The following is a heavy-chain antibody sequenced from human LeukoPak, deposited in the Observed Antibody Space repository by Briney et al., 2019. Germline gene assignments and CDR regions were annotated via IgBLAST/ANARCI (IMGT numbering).Heavy chain of an antibody. V-gene: IGHV3-48*03. Sequence: PGGSLRLSCAASGFTFSSYEMNWVRQAPGKGLEWVSYISSSGSTIYYADSVKGRFTISRDNAKNSLYLQMNSLRAEDTAVYYCARDPDSCSWTFDYWGQGTLVTVSS. CDR1: GFTFSSYE. CDR3: ARDPDSCSWTFDY. J-gene: IGHJ4*02. D-gene: IGHD6-13*01. CDR2: ISSSGSTI.